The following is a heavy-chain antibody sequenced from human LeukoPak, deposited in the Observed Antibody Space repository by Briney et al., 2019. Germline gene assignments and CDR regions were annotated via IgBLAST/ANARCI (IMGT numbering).Heavy chain of an antibody. Sequence: SETLSLTCAVYGGSFSGYYWSWIRQPPGKGLEWIGEINHSGSTNYNPSLKSRVTISVDTSKNQFSLKLSSVTAADTAVYYCAVAGKGTLDYWGQGTLVTVPS. CDR1: GGSFSGYY. J-gene: IGHJ4*02. CDR2: INHSGST. CDR3: AVAGKGTLDY. D-gene: IGHD6-19*01. V-gene: IGHV4-34*01.